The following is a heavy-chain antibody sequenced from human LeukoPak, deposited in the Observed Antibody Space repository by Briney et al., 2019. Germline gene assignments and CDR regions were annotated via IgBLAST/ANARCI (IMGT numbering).Heavy chain of an antibody. J-gene: IGHJ4*02. D-gene: IGHD6-13*01. V-gene: IGHV4-39*01. Sequence: SETLSLTCTVSGDSVSSRSYYWGWIRQPPGKGLEWIGKIYYGRNYKWNSSLKSRGTISVDTSKNQFSLKLSSVTAADTAVYYCATQSSSWHYLEYWGQGTLVTVSS. CDR3: ATQSSSWHYLEY. CDR2: IYYGRNY. CDR1: GDSVSSRSYY.